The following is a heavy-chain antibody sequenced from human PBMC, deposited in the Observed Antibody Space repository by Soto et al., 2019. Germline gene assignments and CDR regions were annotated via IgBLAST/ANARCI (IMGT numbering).Heavy chain of an antibody. D-gene: IGHD2-2*01. Sequence: QVQLVESGGGVVQPGRSLRLSCAASGFTFSNYALHWVRQAPGKGLEWVAVISDDGSNKYYADSVKGRFTISRDNSKNTLYLQMNSLRAEDTAVYYCARDRFATSWSYFAYWGQGTPVTVSS. CDR2: ISDDGSNK. J-gene: IGHJ4*02. CDR1: GFTFSNYA. V-gene: IGHV3-30-3*01. CDR3: ARDRFATSWSYFAY.